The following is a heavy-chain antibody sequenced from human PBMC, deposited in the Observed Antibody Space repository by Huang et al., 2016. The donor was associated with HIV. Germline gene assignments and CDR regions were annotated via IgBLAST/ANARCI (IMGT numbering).Heavy chain of an antibody. J-gene: IGHJ4*02. CDR2: IYYDVST. D-gene: IGHD3-3*01. CDR1: GVSVTRSPWY. CDR3: ARDIAIFGEPLDS. V-gene: IGHV4-39*01. Sequence: QPRLQESGPGLVKPSETLSLTCTVSGVSVTRSPWYWVWVRQSPGKGLEGIASIYYDVSTYYKSSLKSRLTTSLDTSKNQFSLKLTSVTAADTAVYFYARDIAIFGEPLDSWGQGTAVTVSS.